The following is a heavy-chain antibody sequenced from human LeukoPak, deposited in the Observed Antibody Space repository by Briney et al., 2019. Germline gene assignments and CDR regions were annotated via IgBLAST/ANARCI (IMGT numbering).Heavy chain of an antibody. D-gene: IGHD6-19*01. J-gene: IGHJ4*02. CDR1: GGSISSYY. V-gene: IGHV4-59*01. CDR2: IYYSGST. Sequence: SETLSLTCTVSGGSISSYYWSWIRQPPGKGLEWIGYIYYSGSTNYNPSLKSRVTISVDTSKNQFSLKLSSVTAADTAVYYWAGGGGSSGWYSGDFDYWGQGTLVTVSS. CDR3: AGGGGSSGWYSGDFDY.